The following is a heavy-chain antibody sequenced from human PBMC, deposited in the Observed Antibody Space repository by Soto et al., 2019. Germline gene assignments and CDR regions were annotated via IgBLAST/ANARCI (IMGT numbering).Heavy chain of an antibody. Sequence: ASVKVSCKASGYTFTGYYMHWVRQAPGQGLEWMGWINPNSGGTNYAQKFQGWDTMTRDTSISTAYMELSRLRSDDTAVYYCARAGIAHYYYGMDVWGHGTTVTVSS. D-gene: IGHD6-13*01. J-gene: IGHJ6*02. CDR3: ARAGIAHYYYGMDV. V-gene: IGHV1-2*04. CDR1: GYTFTGYY. CDR2: INPNSGGT.